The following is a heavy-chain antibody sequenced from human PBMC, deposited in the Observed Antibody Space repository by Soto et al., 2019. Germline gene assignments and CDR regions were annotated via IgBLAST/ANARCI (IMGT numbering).Heavy chain of an antibody. CDR2: ISGSGGST. CDR1: GFTFSSYA. Sequence: EVQLLESGGGLVQPGGSLRLSCAASGFTFSSYAMSWVRQAPGKGLEWVSAISGSGGSTYYADSVKGRFTISRDNSKNTLYRKINSLRAEDTALYSWAKGGVAGYFAYWGKGPLVPVPS. V-gene: IGHV3-23*01. CDR3: AKGGVAGYFAY. J-gene: IGHJ4*02. D-gene: IGHD6-19*01.